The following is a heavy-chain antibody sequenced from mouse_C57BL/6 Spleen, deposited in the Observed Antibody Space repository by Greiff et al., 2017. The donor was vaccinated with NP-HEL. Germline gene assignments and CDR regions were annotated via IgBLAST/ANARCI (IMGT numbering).Heavy chain of an antibody. V-gene: IGHV5-12*01. CDR3: ARLYGYDDAMDY. J-gene: IGHJ4*01. CDR1: GFTFSDYY. Sequence: EVMLVESGGGLVQPGGSLKLSCAASGFTFSDYYMYWVRQTPEKRLEWVAYISNGGGSTYYPDTVKGRFTISRDNAKNTLYLQLSRLKSEDTAMYYCARLYGYDDAMDYWGQGTSVTVSS. CDR2: ISNGGGST. D-gene: IGHD2-2*01.